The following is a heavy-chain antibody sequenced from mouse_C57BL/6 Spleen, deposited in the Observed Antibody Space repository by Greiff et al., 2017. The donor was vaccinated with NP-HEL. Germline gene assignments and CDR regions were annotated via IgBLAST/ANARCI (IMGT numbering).Heavy chain of an antibody. Sequence: QVQLQQPGAELVKPGASVKLSCKASGYTFTSYWMHWVKQRPGQGLEWIGMIHPNSGSTNYNEKFKSKATLTVDKSSSTAYMQLSSLTSEDSAVYYGAREAGGYYFDYWGQGTTLTVSS. J-gene: IGHJ2*01. CDR2: IHPNSGST. CDR1: GYTFTSYW. V-gene: IGHV1-64*01. CDR3: AREAGGYYFDY. D-gene: IGHD3-2*02.